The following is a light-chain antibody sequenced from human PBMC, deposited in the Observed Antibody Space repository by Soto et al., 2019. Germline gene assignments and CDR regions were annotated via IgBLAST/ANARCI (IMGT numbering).Light chain of an antibody. CDR3: QTWGTGPHVV. V-gene: IGLV4-69*01. J-gene: IGLJ2*01. Sequence: QPVLTQSPSASASVGASVKLTCTLSSGPSSYAIAWHQQQPEKAPRYLMKLNSDGSHNKGDGIPDRFSGSSSGAEHCLTISHRQSADEAAYYCQTWGTGPHVVFGGGTKLTVL. CDR1: SGPSSYA. CDR2: LNSDGSH.